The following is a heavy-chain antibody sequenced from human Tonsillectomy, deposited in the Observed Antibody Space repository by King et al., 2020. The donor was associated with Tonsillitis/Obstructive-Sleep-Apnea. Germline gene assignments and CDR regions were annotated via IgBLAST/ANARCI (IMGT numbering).Heavy chain of an antibody. CDR2: TDWDDDK. V-gene: IGHV2-70*15. J-gene: IGHJ3*02. D-gene: IGHD5-18*01. CDR3: ARIQPRGYSYGPDDAFDI. Sequence: QITLKESGPALVKPTQTLTLTCTFSGFSLSTIGMCVSWIRQPPGKALEWLARTDWDDDKYYSTSLKTRLTISKDTSKNQVVLTMTNMDPVDTATYYCARIQPRGYSYGPDDAFDIWGQGTMVTVSS. CDR1: GFSLSTIGMC.